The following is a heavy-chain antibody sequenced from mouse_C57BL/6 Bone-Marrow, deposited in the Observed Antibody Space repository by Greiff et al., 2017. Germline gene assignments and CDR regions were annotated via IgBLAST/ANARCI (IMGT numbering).Heavy chain of an antibody. Sequence: VQLQQSGAELAKPGASVKLSCEASGYTFTSYWMHWVKQRPGQGLEWIGYINPSSGYTKYNQKFKDKATLTADKSSSTAYRQLSSLTYEDSAVYYCARRVANWSYYFDYWGQGTTLTVSS. CDR1: GYTFTSYW. V-gene: IGHV1-7*01. D-gene: IGHD1-1*02. J-gene: IGHJ2*01. CDR2: INPSSGYT. CDR3: ARRVANWSYYFDY.